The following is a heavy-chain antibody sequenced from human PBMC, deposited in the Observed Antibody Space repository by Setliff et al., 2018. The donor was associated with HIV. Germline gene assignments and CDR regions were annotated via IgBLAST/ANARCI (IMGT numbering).Heavy chain of an antibody. J-gene: IGHJ4*03. CDR2: IYSDSST. V-gene: IGHV3-53*01. CDR1: GFSVSTDN. CDR3: ARSPQGGYFDY. Sequence: GGSLRLSCAASGFSVSTDNMTWVRQAPGKGLEWVSLIYSDSSTYYADSVKGRFTISRGNSKNTLYLQMNSLRVEDTAVYHCARSPQGGYFDYWGQGTLVTVSS.